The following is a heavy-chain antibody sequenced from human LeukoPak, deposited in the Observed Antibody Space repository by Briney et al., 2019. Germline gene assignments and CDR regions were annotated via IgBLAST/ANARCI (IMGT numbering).Heavy chain of an antibody. CDR2: ISFDGKKT. Sequence: PGGSLRLSCTASGFTFSSYSIHWVRQAPGKGLEWVALISFDGKKTDYADSVKGRFTISRDNSKNTLYLQMNSLRAEDTAVYYCAKEGTTTHFDYWGQGTLVTVSS. CDR1: GFTFSSYS. V-gene: IGHV3-30*04. CDR3: AKEGTTTHFDY. D-gene: IGHD1-7*01. J-gene: IGHJ4*02.